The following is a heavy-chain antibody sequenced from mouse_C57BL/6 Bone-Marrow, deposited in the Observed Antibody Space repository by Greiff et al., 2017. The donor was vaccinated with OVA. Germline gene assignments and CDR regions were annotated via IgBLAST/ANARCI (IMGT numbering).Heavy chain of an antibody. CDR2: IDPENGDT. J-gene: IGHJ4*01. CDR3: TTRRDYAMDY. V-gene: IGHV14-4*01. CDR1: GFNIKDDY. Sequence: VHVKQSGAELVRPGASVKLSCTASGFNIKDDYMHWVKQRPEQGLEWIGWIDPENGDTEYASKFQGKATITADTSSNTAYLQLSSLTSEDTAVYYCTTRRDYAMDYWGQGTSVTVSS.